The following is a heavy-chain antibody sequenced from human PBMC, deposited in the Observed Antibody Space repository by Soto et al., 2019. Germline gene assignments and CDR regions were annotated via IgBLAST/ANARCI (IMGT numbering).Heavy chain of an antibody. Sequence: QVQLQESGPGLVKPSETLSLTCTVSGGSISGYFWSWVRQPPGKGLEWIGYLSYSGSTDYTPSLTIRVTISVDTSKNPFSLQLSSGTAADTAVYYCARKEYGDGLDVWGQGTTVTVSS. CDR2: LSYSGST. CDR1: GGSISGYF. V-gene: IGHV4-59*01. CDR3: ARKEYGDGLDV. J-gene: IGHJ6*02. D-gene: IGHD2-2*01.